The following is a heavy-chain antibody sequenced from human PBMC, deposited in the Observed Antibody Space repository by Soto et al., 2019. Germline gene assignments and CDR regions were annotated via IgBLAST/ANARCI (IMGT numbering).Heavy chain of an antibody. CDR1: GFTFSSYW. D-gene: IGHD2-2*02. Sequence: VGPLRLSGAASGFTFSSYWMSWVRQAPGKGLEWVANIKQDGSEKYYVDSVKGRFTISRDNAKNSLYLQMNSLRAEDTAVYYCARDHIVVVPAAILLDYYGMDVWGQGTTVTVSS. CDR3: ARDHIVVVPAAILLDYYGMDV. CDR2: IKQDGSEK. V-gene: IGHV3-7*01. J-gene: IGHJ6*02.